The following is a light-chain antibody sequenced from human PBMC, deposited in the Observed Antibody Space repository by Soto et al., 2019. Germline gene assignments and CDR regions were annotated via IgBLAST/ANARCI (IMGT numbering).Light chain of an antibody. CDR2: KAS. CDR1: QSISGW. V-gene: IGKV1-5*03. CDR3: QQYNSYLYT. J-gene: IGKJ2*01. Sequence: DIQMTQSPSTLSASVGDRVTITCRASQSISGWLAWYQQKPGQAPQLLIYKASSLESGVPSRFSGCGSGTEFTLTISSLQPDDFATHYCQQYNSYLYTFGQVTELEIK.